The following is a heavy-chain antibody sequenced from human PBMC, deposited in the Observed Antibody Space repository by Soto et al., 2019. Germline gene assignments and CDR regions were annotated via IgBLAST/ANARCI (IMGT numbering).Heavy chain of an antibody. Sequence: SETLSLTCTVSGGSVSSGSYYWSWIRQPPGKGLEWIGYIYYSGSTNYNPSLKSRVTISVDTSKNQFSLKLSSVTAADTAVYYCVGRNTVTKTDYYYGMDVWGQGTTVTVSS. D-gene: IGHD4-4*01. CDR3: VGRNTVTKTDYYYGMDV. CDR1: GGSVSSGSYY. J-gene: IGHJ6*02. V-gene: IGHV4-61*01. CDR2: IYYSGST.